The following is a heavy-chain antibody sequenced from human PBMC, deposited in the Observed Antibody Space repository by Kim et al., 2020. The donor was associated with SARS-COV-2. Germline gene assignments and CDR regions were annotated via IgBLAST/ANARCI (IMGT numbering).Heavy chain of an antibody. CDR2: ISSSSSYI. Sequence: GGSLRLSCAASGFTFSSYSMNWVRQAPGKGLEWVSSISSSSSYIYYADSVKGRFTISRDNAKNSLYLQMNSLRAEDTAVYYCARARGPVTYYDYIWGERDWFDPWGQGTLVTVSS. D-gene: IGHD3-16*01. J-gene: IGHJ5*02. CDR1: GFTFSSYS. V-gene: IGHV3-21*01. CDR3: ARARGPVTYYDYIWGERDWFDP.